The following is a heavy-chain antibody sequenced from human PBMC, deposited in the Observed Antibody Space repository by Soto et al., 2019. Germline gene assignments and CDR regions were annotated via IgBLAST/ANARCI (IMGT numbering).Heavy chain of an antibody. CDR2: IIPILDIA. D-gene: IGHD3-10*01. CDR1: GGTFSSYA. V-gene: IGHV1-69*04. CDR3: ASERYYYGSGSYWPSDY. Sequence: QVQLVQSGAEVKKPGSSVTVSCKASGGTFSSYAISWVRQAPGQGLEWVGRIIPILDIANYAQKFQGRVTITADKSTSTNFMELSSLRSEDTAVYYCASERYYYGSGSYWPSDYWGQGTLVTVSS. J-gene: IGHJ4*02.